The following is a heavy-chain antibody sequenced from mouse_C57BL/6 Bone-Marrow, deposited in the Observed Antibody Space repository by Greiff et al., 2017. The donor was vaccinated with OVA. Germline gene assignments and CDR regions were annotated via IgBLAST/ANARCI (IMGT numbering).Heavy chain of an antibody. CDR2: IYPGNGDT. J-gene: IGHJ1*03. V-gene: IGHV1-12*01. CDR3: ARADCGAAGYFDV. Sequence: LQQSGAELVRPGASVKMSCKASGYTFTSYNMHWVKQTPRQGLEWIGAIYPGNGDTSYNQKFKGKATLTVDKSSSTASLRLSSLTSADSAVYSCARADCGAAGYFDVWGTGTTVTVSS. CDR1: GYTFTSYN.